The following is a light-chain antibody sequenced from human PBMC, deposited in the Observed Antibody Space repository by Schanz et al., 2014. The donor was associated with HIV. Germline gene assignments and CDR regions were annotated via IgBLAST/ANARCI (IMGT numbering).Light chain of an antibody. CDR1: QSISAW. V-gene: IGKV1-5*01. CDR3: QQYDGYSYT. CDR2: AAS. J-gene: IGKJ2*01. Sequence: DIQMTQSPSTLSASVGDRVTITCRASQSISAWLAWYQQKPGKAPKLLIYAASILESGVPSRFGGSGSGTTFTLSISSLQPDDFATYYCQQYDGYSYTFGQGTKLEIK.